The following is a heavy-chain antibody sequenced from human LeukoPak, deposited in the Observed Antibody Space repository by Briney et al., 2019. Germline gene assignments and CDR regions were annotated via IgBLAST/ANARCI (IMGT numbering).Heavy chain of an antibody. Sequence: SETLSLTCTVSGVSISSSSYYWGWIRQPPGKGLEWIGSIYYSGSTYYNPSLKSRVTISVDTSKNQFSLKLSSVTAADTAVYYCARQITMVRGVIDYWGQGTLVTVSS. V-gene: IGHV4-39*01. CDR1: GVSISSSSYY. CDR3: ARQITMVRGVIDY. D-gene: IGHD3-10*01. J-gene: IGHJ4*02. CDR2: IYYSGST.